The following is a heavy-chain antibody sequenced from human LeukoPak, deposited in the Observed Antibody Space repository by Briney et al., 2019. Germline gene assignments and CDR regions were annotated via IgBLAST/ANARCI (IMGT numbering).Heavy chain of an antibody. CDR2: ISGGGGST. D-gene: IGHD2-2*01. CDR1: GFTFSTYV. Sequence: GGSLRLSCAASGFTFSTYVMTWVRQAPGKGLEWVSAISGGGGSTYYADSVKGRFTISRDNSNNTLYLQMNSLRAEDTAVYYCAKKYCSSTSCYFHDAFDIWGQGTMVTVSS. CDR3: AKKYCSSTSCYFHDAFDI. V-gene: IGHV3-23*01. J-gene: IGHJ3*02.